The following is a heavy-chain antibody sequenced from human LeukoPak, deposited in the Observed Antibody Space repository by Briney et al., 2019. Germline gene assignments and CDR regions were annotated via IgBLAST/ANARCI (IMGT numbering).Heavy chain of an antibody. CDR1: GYIFTTYS. D-gene: IGHD1-1*01. V-gene: IGHV1-18*04. Sequence: ASVKVSCKASGYIFTTYSISWVRQAPGQGLEWMGWISTYSGNINYAQKFQGRVTMTTDTSTSTAYMELRCLRSDDTAMYYCAIDRPSAIGTTARFDPWGQGTLVAVSS. J-gene: IGHJ5*02. CDR3: AIDRPSAIGTTARFDP. CDR2: ISTYSGNI.